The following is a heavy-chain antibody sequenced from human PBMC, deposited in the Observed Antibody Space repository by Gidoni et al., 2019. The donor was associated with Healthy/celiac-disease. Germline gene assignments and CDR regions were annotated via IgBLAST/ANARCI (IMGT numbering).Heavy chain of an antibody. CDR1: GGSVSSSNW. J-gene: IGHJ5*02. V-gene: IGHV4-4*02. Sequence: QVQLQESGPGLVKPSGTLSLTCAVSGGSVSSSNWWSWVRQPPGKGLEGIGEIYHSGSTNYNPSLKSRVTISVDKSKNQFSLKLSSVTAADTAVYYCARVIYGDVPNWLDPWGQGTLVTVSS. CDR3: ARVIYGDVPNWLDP. D-gene: IGHD4-17*01. CDR2: IYHSGST.